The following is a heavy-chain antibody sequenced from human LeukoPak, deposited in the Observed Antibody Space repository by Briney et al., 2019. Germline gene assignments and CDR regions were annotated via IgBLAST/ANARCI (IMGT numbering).Heavy chain of an antibody. Sequence: ASVKVSCKASGYTFTSYGMNWVRQAPGQGLEWMGWINAYNGNTNYAQKLQGRVTMTTETSTSTAYMELRSLRSDDTAVYYCARQWLAPDDAFDIWGQGKMVTVSS. CDR1: GYTFTSYG. CDR3: ARQWLAPDDAFDI. J-gene: IGHJ3*02. D-gene: IGHD6-19*01. CDR2: INAYNGNT. V-gene: IGHV1-18*01.